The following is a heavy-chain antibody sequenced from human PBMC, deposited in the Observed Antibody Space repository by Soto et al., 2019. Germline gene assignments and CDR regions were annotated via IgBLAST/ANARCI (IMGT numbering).Heavy chain of an antibody. D-gene: IGHD2-8*01. V-gene: IGHV3-30-3*01. CDR1: GFTFSSYA. Sequence: GGSLRLSCAASGFTFSSYAMHWVRQAPGKGLEWVAVISYDGSNKYYADSVKGRFTISRDNSKNTLYLQMNSLRAEDTAVYYCARDRGCTNGVCYTDYYYYGMDVWGQGTTVTVSS. CDR3: ARDRGCTNGVCYTDYYYYGMDV. CDR2: ISYDGSNK. J-gene: IGHJ6*02.